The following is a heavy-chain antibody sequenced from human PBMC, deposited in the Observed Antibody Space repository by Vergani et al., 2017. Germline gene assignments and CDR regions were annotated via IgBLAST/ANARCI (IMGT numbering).Heavy chain of an antibody. CDR1: GFSFNNYG. J-gene: IGHJ4*02. V-gene: IGHV3-30*02. CDR3: AKDRAITATTVPDY. CDR2: IRYDGNNQ. D-gene: IGHD1-20*01. Sequence: QVQLVESGGGVVQPGGSLRLSCEASGFSFNNYGIHWVRQTPGKGLEWVAFIRYDGNNQQYFHSVKGRFTISRDNSKNTVYLQINSLRVEDTAVYYCAKDRAITATTVPDYWGQGTLVTVSS.